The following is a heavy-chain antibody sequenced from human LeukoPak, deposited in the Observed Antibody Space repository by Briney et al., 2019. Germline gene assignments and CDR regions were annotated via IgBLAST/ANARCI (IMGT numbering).Heavy chain of an antibody. CDR2: IWYDGSNK. J-gene: IGHJ4*02. V-gene: IGHV3-33*01. CDR1: GFTFSSYG. D-gene: IGHD3-22*01. CDR3: ARALFNYDSSGLNY. Sequence: PGGSLRLSCAASGFTFSSYGMHWVRQAPGKGLEWVSLIWYDGSNKYYADSVKGRFTISRDNSKNTLYLQMNSLRADDTAVYYCARALFNYDSSGLNYWGQGTLVTVSS.